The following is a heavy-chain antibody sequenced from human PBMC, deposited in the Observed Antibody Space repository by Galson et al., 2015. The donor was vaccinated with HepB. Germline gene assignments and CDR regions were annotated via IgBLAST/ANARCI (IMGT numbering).Heavy chain of an antibody. CDR3: AKNIAVAGYGMDV. D-gene: IGHD6-19*01. CDR2: ISGSGGST. CDR1: GFTFSSYA. J-gene: IGHJ6*02. Sequence: SLRLSCAASGFTFSSYAMSWVRQAPGKGLEWVSAISGSGGSTYYADSVKGRFTISRDNSKNTLYLQMNSLRAEDTAVYYCAKNIAVAGYGMDVWGQGTTVTVSS. V-gene: IGHV3-23*01.